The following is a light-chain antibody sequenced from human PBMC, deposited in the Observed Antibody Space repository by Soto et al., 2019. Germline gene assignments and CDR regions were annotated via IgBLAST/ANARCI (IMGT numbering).Light chain of an antibody. CDR3: QQHNNWPLT. V-gene: IGKV1-5*01. Sequence: DIQMTQSPSTLSASVGDGVTITCRASQNISVWLAWYQQRPGKAPKFLMYDASSLETGVPSRFSGSGSGTEFTLTIRSLQPDDSATYYCQQHNNWPLTFGGGTKVEIK. CDR1: QNISVW. CDR2: DAS. J-gene: IGKJ4*01.